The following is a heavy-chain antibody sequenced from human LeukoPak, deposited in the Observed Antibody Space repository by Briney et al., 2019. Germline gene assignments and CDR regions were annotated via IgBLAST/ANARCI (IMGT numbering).Heavy chain of an antibody. V-gene: IGHV3-23*01. Sequence: GGSLRLSCAASGFTFSNYAMTWVRQAPGKGLEWVSGISTSGGTTYYADSVKGRFTISRDNSKNTLYLQMNSLRAEDTAVYYCASDLGYCSSTSCYTRYYYGMDVWGQGTTVTVSS. CDR2: ISTSGGTT. D-gene: IGHD2-2*02. CDR1: GFTFSNYA. J-gene: IGHJ6*02. CDR3: ASDLGYCSSTSCYTRYYYGMDV.